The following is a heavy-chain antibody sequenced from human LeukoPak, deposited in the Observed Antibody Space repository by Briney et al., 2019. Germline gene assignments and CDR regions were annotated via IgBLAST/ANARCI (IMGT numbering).Heavy chain of an antibody. J-gene: IGHJ5*02. Sequence: GGPLRLSCEASGFTFSEHSMSWVRQAPGKGLEWVSTIKRDGSNTYYTDSVEGRFTISRDNSKNTLYLEMNTLRAEDTAVYYCAKGGYASCFDPWGQGTQVTVSS. CDR3: AKGGYASCFDP. D-gene: IGHD2-15*01. V-gene: IGHV3-23*05. CDR2: IKRDGSNT. CDR1: GFTFSEHS.